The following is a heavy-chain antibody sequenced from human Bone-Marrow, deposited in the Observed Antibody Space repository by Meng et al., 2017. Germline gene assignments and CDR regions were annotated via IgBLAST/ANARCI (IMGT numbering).Heavy chain of an antibody. J-gene: IGHJ4*02. D-gene: IGHD6-13*01. CDR1: GFTFSSYC. CDR3: ARGGYSSSWYWGDFDY. Sequence: VALVGAGGGVVQPWRSLRLSCAVSGFTFSSYCMHWVRQATGKGLEWVAVIWYDGSNKNYADSVKGRFTISRDNSKNTLYLQMNRLRAEDTAVYYCARGGYSSSWYWGDFDYWGQGTLVTVSS. V-gene: IGHV3-33*01. CDR2: IWYDGSNK.